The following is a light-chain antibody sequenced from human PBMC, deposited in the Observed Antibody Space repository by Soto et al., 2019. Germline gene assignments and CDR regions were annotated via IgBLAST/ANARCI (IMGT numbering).Light chain of an antibody. Sequence: EIVLTQSPGTLSLSPGERATLSCRASQSVSSNYLAWYQQQKPGQAPRLLIYGASSRATGVPERFSGSGSGTDFAFAISRLAPEDFVVYYCQQYGSSSWTFGQGTKVEIK. CDR2: GAS. V-gene: IGKV3-20*01. J-gene: IGKJ1*01. CDR3: QQYGSSSWT. CDR1: QSVSSNY.